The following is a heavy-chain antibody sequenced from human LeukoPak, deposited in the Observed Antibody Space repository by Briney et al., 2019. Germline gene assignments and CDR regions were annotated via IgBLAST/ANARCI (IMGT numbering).Heavy chain of an antibody. V-gene: IGHV4-59*01. CDR2: IYYSGST. D-gene: IGHD2-8*01. CDR3: ARGAQMVYARPHFDY. CDR1: GVSISSYY. Sequence: SETLSLTCTVSGVSISSYYWSWIRQPPGKGLEWIGYIYYSGSTNYNPSLKSRVTISVDTSKNQFSLKLSSVTAADTAVYYCARGAQMVYARPHFDYWGQGTLVTVSS. J-gene: IGHJ4*02.